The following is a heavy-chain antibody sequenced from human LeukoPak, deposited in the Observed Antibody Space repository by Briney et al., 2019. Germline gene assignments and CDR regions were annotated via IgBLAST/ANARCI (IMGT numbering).Heavy chain of an antibody. CDR2: INPSGGST. J-gene: IGHJ5*02. CDR3: ARAGGRSWFDP. Sequence: ASVKVSCKASGYTFTSYYMHWVRQAPGQGLEWMGIINPSGGSTSYAQKFQGRVTMTRDMSTSTVYMELSRLTSDDTAVYYCARAGGRSWFDPWGQGTLFTVSS. V-gene: IGHV1-46*01. CDR1: GYTFTSYY.